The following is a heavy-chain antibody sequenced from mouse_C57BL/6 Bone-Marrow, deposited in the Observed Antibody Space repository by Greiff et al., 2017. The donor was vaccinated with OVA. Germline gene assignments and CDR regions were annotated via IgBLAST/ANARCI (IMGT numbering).Heavy chain of an antibody. CDR3: AIGIYYYGSSHYFDY. J-gene: IGHJ2*01. CDR1: GYTFTDYY. CDR2: INPNNGGT. V-gene: IGHV1-26*01. Sequence: LVEPGASVKISCKASGYTFTDYYMNWVKQSHGKSLEWTGDINPNNGGTSYNQKFKGKATLTVDKSSSTAYMELRSLTTAASAVYYGAIGIYYYGSSHYFDYWGQGTTLTVSS. D-gene: IGHD1-1*01.